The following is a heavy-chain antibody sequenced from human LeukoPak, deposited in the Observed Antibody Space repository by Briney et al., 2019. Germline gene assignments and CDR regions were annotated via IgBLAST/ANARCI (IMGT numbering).Heavy chain of an antibody. CDR2: IYSGGAT. CDR1: GFTVSRHY. V-gene: IGHV3-66*01. D-gene: IGHD3-22*01. J-gene: IGHJ4*02. CDR3: ARGYDSGGYY. Sequence: GGSLRLSCAASGFTVSRHYMNRVGQAPGKGLEWVSVIYSGGATYYADSVKGRFTISRDKSKNTLYLQMNSLRAEDTAVYYCARGYDSGGYYWGQGTLVTVSS.